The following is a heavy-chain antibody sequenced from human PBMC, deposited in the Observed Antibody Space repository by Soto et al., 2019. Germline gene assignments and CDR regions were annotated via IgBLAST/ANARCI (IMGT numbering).Heavy chain of an antibody. Sequence: SETLSLTCTVSGGSISSYYWGWIRQPPGKGLEWIGYIYYSGSTNYNPSLKSRVTISVDTSKNQFSLKLSSVTAADTAVYYCARVVYSSSLIMGYYYYGMDVWGQGTTVTVSS. J-gene: IGHJ6*02. V-gene: IGHV4-59*01. CDR3: ARVVYSSSLIMGYYYYGMDV. CDR1: GGSISSYY. CDR2: IYYSGST. D-gene: IGHD6-13*01.